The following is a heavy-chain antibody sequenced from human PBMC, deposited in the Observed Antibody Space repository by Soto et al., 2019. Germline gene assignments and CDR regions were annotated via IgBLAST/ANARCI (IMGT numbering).Heavy chain of an antibody. CDR3: AKDRGSYDIWSGTQRYYAMDV. J-gene: IGHJ6*02. D-gene: IGHD3-3*01. Sequence: QGQLVESGGGVVQPGTSLRLSCAASGFIFSRHGMHWVRQAPGQGLEWVAFTSYDGSNTYYADSVKGRFTISRDNPKNTLFLQMNSLRPNDTALYFCAKDRGSYDIWSGTQRYYAMDVWGQGATVTVSS. V-gene: IGHV3-30*18. CDR2: TSYDGSNT. CDR1: GFIFSRHG.